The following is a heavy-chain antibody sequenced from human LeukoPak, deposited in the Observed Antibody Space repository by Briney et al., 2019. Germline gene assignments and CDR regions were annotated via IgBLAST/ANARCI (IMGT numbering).Heavy chain of an antibody. V-gene: IGHV3-9*01. CDR1: GFTFDDYA. J-gene: IGHJ6*02. CDR2: ISWNSGSI. CDR3: AKDLNRGSYYYYGMDA. D-gene: IGHD1-26*01. Sequence: GGSLRLSCAASGFTFDDYAMHWVRQAPGKGLEWVSGISWNSGSIGYADSVKGRFTISRDNAKNSLYLQMNSLRAEDTALYYCAKDLNRGSYYYYGMDAWGQGTTVTVSS.